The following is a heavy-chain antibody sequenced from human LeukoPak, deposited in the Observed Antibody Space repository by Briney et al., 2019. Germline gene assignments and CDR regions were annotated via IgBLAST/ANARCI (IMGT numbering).Heavy chain of an antibody. CDR2: ISSSSSTI. Sequence: GGSLRLSRAASGFTFCSYSMNCVREAPRKGLGRVSYISSSSSTIYYADSVKGRFTISRDNAKYSLYLQMNSLRAEDTAVYYCARDSGSYDSSGYYYYHPFDYWGQGNLVTVSS. CDR3: ARDSGSYDSSGYYYYHPFDY. V-gene: IGHV3-48*04. D-gene: IGHD3-22*01. CDR1: GFTFCSYS. J-gene: IGHJ4*02.